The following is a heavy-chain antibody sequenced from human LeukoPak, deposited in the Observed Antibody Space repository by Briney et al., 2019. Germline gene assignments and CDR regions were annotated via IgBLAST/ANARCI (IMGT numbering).Heavy chain of an antibody. CDR2: ISSSGSTI. Sequence: GGSLRLSCAASGFTFSSYEMNWVRQAPGKGLEWVSYISSSGSTIYYADSAKGRFTISRDNAKNSLYLQMNSLRAEDTAVYYCARDGYFDWLFDHWGQGTLVTVSS. CDR1: GFTFSSYE. J-gene: IGHJ4*02. V-gene: IGHV3-48*03. CDR3: ARDGYFDWLFDH. D-gene: IGHD3-9*01.